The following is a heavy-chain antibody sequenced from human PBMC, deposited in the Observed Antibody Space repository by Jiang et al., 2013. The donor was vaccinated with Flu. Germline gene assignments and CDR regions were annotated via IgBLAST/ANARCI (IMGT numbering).Heavy chain of an antibody. J-gene: IGHJ4*02. V-gene: IGHV2-5*01. CDR3: AHRRFYYGSGIIRD. CDR2: IYWNDDK. D-gene: IGHD3-10*01. Sequence: KPTQTLTLTCTFSGFSLSTSGVGVGWIRQPPGKALEWLALIYWNDDKRYSPSLKNRLTITKDTSKNQVVLTMTNMDPVDTATYYCAHRRFYYGSGIIRDWGQGTLVTVSS. CDR1: GFSLSTSGVG.